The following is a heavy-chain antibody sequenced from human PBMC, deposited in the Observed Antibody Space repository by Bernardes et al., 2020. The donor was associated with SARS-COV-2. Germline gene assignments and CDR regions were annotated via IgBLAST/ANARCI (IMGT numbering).Heavy chain of an antibody. CDR1: GFTLNTYS. CDR2: ISSGSDYI. Sequence: GGSLRLSCVASGFTLNTYSMNWVRQAPGKGLDWVSSISSGSDYIHYADSVKGRFTISRDNAKNSLYLQMDSLRAEDTAVYYCARPYPNSSGTWHFDRWGQGTLVTGSS. J-gene: IGHJ4*02. V-gene: IGHV3-21*01. D-gene: IGHD3-22*01. CDR3: ARPYPNSSGTWHFDR.